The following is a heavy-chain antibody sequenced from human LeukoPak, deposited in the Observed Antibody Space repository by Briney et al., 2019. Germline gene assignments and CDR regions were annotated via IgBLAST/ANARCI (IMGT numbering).Heavy chain of an antibody. CDR2: ISSSSSYT. V-gene: IGHV3-21*01. Sequence: GGSLRLSCAASGFTFSSYSMTWVRQAPGKGLEWVSSISSSSSYTYYADSVKGRFTISRDNAKNSLYLQMNSLRAEDTAVYYCARDHADYWFDPWGQGTLVTVSS. CDR1: GFTFSSYS. J-gene: IGHJ5*02. CDR3: ARDHADYWFDP. D-gene: IGHD3-3*01.